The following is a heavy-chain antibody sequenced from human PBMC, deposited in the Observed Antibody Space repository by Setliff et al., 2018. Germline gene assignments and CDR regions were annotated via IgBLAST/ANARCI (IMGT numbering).Heavy chain of an antibody. CDR3: AREYYYARSRNFDY. D-gene: IGHD3-22*01. Sequence: ASETLSLTCSVSGASITDSYWNWIRQPPGKGLEWVGYIHYSGSTSYNPSLKSRVTMSVDISKSQFSLKLTSVTPADTAVYYCAREYYYARSRNFDYWAQGTLVTVSS. J-gene: IGHJ4*02. V-gene: IGHV4-59*01. CDR1: GASITDSY. CDR2: IHYSGST.